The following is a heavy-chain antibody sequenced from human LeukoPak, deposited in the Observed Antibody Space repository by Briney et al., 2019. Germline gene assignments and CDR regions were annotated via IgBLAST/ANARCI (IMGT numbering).Heavy chain of an antibody. Sequence: SETLSLTCAVYGGSFSGYYWSWIRQPPGKGLEWIGEINHSGSTNYNPSLKSRVTISVDTSKNQFSLKLSSATAADTAVYYCARGYYYGSGSYSRLYLTQYFQHWGQGTLVTVSS. CDR1: GGSFSGYY. V-gene: IGHV4-34*01. D-gene: IGHD3-10*01. J-gene: IGHJ1*01. CDR2: INHSGST. CDR3: ARGYYYGSGSYSRLYLTQYFQH.